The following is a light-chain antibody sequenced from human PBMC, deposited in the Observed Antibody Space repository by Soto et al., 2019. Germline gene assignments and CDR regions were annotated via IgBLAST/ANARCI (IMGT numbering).Light chain of an antibody. CDR3: SSYTSSSTLV. CDR1: SSDVGGYNY. Sequence: QSVLTQPASVSGSPGQSITISCTGTSSDVGGYNYVSWYQQHPGKAPKLMIYEVSNRPSGVSNRFSGSKSGNTASLTISGLQAEDEADYYCSSYTSSSTLVFGTETKVTVL. J-gene: IGLJ1*01. V-gene: IGLV2-14*01. CDR2: EVS.